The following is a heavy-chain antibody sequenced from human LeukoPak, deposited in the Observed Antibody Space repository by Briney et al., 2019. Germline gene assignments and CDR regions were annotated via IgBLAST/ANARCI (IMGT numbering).Heavy chain of an antibody. Sequence: GASVKVSCKASGGTFSSYAISWVRQAPGQGLEWMGGIIPIFGTANYAQKFHGRVTITADESTGTAYMELSSLRSEDTAVYYCARDLVRGVIGPYWYFDLWGRGTLVTVSS. V-gene: IGHV1-69*01. CDR1: GGTFSSYA. CDR3: ARDLVRGVIGPYWYFDL. CDR2: IIPIFGTA. J-gene: IGHJ2*01. D-gene: IGHD3-10*01.